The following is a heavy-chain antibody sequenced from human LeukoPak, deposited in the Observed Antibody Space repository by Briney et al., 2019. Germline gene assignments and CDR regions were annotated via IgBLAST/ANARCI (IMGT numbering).Heavy chain of an antibody. CDR1: GFTFSSYS. Sequence: GGSLRLSCAASGFTFSSYSMNWVRQAPGKGLEWVSSISSSSSYIYYADSVKGRFTISRDNAKNSLYLQMNSLRAEDTAVYYCARDPVGYYDSSGLEGTFDYWGQGTQVTVSS. J-gene: IGHJ4*02. CDR2: ISSSSSYI. V-gene: IGHV3-21*01. D-gene: IGHD3-22*01. CDR3: ARDPVGYYDSSGLEGTFDY.